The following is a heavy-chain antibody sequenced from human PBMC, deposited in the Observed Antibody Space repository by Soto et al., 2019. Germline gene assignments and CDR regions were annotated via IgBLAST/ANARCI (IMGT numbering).Heavy chain of an antibody. CDR1: EFTFNTYW. CDR3: ARDWGTPGRGSAVGYYYHYGMDV. CDR2: IKDDGSEK. V-gene: IGHV3-7*05. Sequence: EVQLVESGGGLVQPGGPLRLSCLASEFTFNTYWMNWVRQAPGKGLEWVANIKDDGSEKYYVDSVKGRFTISRDNAKNSLYLQMNSLRGEDTDVYYCARDWGTPGRGSAVGYYYHYGMDVWGQGTTVTVSS. J-gene: IGHJ6*02. D-gene: IGHD6-13*01.